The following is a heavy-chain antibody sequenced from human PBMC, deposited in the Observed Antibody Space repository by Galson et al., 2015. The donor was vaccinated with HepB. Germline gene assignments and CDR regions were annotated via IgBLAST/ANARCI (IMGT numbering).Heavy chain of an antibody. CDR2: ISSSSSYI. CDR1: GFTFSSYG. CDR3: ARADFGYFDY. J-gene: IGHJ4*02. Sequence: SLRLSCAASGFTFSSYGMHWVRQAPGKGLEWVSSISSSSSYIYYADSVKGRFTISRDNAKNSLYLQMNSLRAEDAAVYYCARADFGYFDYWGQGTLVTVSS. V-gene: IGHV3-21*01. D-gene: IGHD4-17*01.